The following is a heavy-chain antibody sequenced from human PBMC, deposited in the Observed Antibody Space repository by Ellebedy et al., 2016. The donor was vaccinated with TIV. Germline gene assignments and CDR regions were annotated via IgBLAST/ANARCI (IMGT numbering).Heavy chain of an antibody. Sequence: MPSETLSLTCTVSGGSISSYYWSWIRQPPGKGLEWIGYIYYSGSTNYNPSLKSRVTISVDTSKNQFSLKLSSVTAADTAVYYCARDKETSKSIDYGMDVWGQGTTVTVSS. J-gene: IGHJ6*02. V-gene: IGHV4-59*01. CDR1: GGSISSYY. CDR3: ARDKETSKSIDYGMDV. D-gene: IGHD1-7*01. CDR2: IYYSGST.